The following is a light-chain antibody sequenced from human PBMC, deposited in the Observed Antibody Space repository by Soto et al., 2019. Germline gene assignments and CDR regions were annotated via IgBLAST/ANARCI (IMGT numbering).Light chain of an antibody. V-gene: IGLV2-8*01. CDR1: NSDVGGYNY. Sequence: QSALTQPPSASGSPGQSFTISCTGSNSDVGGYNYVSWYQQYPGKAPKLIIYEVSERPSGVPDRFSGSKSGNTASLTVSGLQTADDADYYCSSYAGSNWYVFGTGTKVTVL. CDR3: SSYAGSNWYV. CDR2: EVS. J-gene: IGLJ1*01.